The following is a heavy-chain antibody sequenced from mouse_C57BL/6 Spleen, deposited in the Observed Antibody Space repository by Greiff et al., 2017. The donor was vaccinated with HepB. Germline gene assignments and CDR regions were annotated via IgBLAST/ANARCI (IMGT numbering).Heavy chain of an antibody. CDR1: GYTFTSYW. CDR2: IYPSDSET. D-gene: IGHD1-1*01. V-gene: IGHV1-61*01. CDR3: ARSEDYYGSSPLWYCDV. J-gene: IGHJ1*03. Sequence: QVQLQQPGAELVRPGSSVKLSCKASGYTFTSYWMDWVKQRPGQGLEWIGNIYPSDSETHYNQKFKDKATLTVDKSSSTAYMQLSSLTSEDSAVYYCARSEDYYGSSPLWYCDVWGTGTTVTVSS.